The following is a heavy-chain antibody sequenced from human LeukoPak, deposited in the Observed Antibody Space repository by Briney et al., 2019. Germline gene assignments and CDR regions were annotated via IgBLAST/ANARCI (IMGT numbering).Heavy chain of an antibody. CDR1: GFTFSSYA. CDR2: ISYDGSNK. Sequence: GGSLRLSCAASGFTFSSYAMHWVRQAPGKGLEWVAVISYDGSNKYYADSVKGRFTISRDNAKNSLYLQMNSLRAEDTAVYYCARDILPGYRGWFDPWGQGTLVTVSS. V-gene: IGHV3-30-3*01. D-gene: IGHD6-13*01. CDR3: ARDILPGYRGWFDP. J-gene: IGHJ5*02.